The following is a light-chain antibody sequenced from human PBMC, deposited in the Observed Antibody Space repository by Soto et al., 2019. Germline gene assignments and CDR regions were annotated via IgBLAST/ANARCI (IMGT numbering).Light chain of an antibody. CDR3: QQCIGYSCT. CDR2: KAS. Sequence: DIPMTQSPSTLSASVGDRVTITCRASQSIGSWLAWYQQKPGKAPNLLIYKASSLESGVPSRFSGSGSGTEFTLTISSLQPDDFATYYCQQCIGYSCTFGQGTKVEIK. V-gene: IGKV1-5*03. J-gene: IGKJ1*01. CDR1: QSIGSW.